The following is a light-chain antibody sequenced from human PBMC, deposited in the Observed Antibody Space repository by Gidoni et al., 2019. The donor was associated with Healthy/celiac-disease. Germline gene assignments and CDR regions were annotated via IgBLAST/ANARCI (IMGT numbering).Light chain of an antibody. CDR1: QGISNY. Sequence: DIQMTQSPSSLSASVGDRLTTTCRASQGISNYLAWYQQKPGKVPKLLIYAASTLQTGVPSRFSGSGSGTDFTLTISSLQPEDVATYYCQKYNSAPLTFGPGTKVEIK. J-gene: IGKJ3*01. CDR2: AAS. V-gene: IGKV1-27*01. CDR3: QKYNSAPLT.